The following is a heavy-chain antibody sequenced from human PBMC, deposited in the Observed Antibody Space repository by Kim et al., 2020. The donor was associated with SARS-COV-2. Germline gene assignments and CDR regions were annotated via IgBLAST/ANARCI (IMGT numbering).Heavy chain of an antibody. CDR1: GFTFSSYA. D-gene: IGHD2-15*01. CDR2: ISGSGGST. V-gene: IGHV3-23*01. Sequence: GGSLRLSCAASGFTFSSYAMSWVRQAPGKGLEWVSAISGSGGSTYYADSVKGRFTIPRDNSKNTLYLQMNSLRAEDTAVYYCAKDLAPPYGYCSGGSCYSVGAWGQGTLVTVSS. CDR3: AKDLAPPYGYCSGGSCYSVGA. J-gene: IGHJ5*02.